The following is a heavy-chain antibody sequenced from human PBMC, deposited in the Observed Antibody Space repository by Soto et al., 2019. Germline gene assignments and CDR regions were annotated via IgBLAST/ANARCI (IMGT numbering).Heavy chain of an antibody. V-gene: IGHV3-33*01. Sequence: GGSLRLSXAASGFIFSSYGMHWVRQAPGKGLEWVAVIWWDGSNSYYADSMQGRFTISRDNSKNTLYLQMNSLRAEDTAVYYCARRAYGDYGMDVWGQGTTVTVSS. D-gene: IGHD4-17*01. J-gene: IGHJ6*02. CDR3: ARRAYGDYGMDV. CDR2: IWWDGSNS. CDR1: GFIFSSYG.